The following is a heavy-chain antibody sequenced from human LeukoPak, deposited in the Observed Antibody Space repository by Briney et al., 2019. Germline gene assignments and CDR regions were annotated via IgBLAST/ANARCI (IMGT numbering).Heavy chain of an antibody. J-gene: IGHJ4*02. D-gene: IGHD6-13*01. CDR1: GYTLTELS. CDR3: ATDPFSSSWFGPGDY. CDR2: FDPEDGET. V-gene: IGHV1-24*01. Sequence: GASVKVSCEVSGYTLTELSMHWVRQAPGKGLEWMGGFDPEDGETIYAQKFQGRVTMTEDTSTDTAYMELSSLRSEDTAVYYCATDPFSSSWFGPGDYWGQGALVTVSS.